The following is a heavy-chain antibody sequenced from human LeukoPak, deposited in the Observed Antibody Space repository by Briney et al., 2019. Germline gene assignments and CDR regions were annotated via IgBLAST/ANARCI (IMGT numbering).Heavy chain of an antibody. CDR2: ISGSGGST. J-gene: IGHJ6*02. V-gene: IGHV3-23*01. CDR3: AKGIAAAGSYYGMDV. D-gene: IGHD6-13*01. CDR1: GFTFSSYA. Sequence: GGSLRLSCAASGFTFSSYAMSWVRQAPGKGLEWVSAISGSGGSTYHADPVKGRFTISRDNSKNTLYLQMNSLRAEDTAVYYCAKGIAAAGSYYGMDVWGQGTTVTVSS.